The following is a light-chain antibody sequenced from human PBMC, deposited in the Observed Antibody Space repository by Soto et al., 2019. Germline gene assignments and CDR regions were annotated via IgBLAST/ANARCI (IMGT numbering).Light chain of an antibody. CDR2: WAS. J-gene: IGKJ3*01. Sequence: DIVMTQSPDSLAVSLGERATINCKSSRSVLYSSNNENYLAWYQQKPGQPPKLLIYWASTRKSGVPDRFSGSGSGTDFTLTITSLQAEDVAVYYCQQYYTTPFTFGPGTNVDIK. CDR3: QQYYTTPFT. CDR1: RSVLYSSNNENY. V-gene: IGKV4-1*01.